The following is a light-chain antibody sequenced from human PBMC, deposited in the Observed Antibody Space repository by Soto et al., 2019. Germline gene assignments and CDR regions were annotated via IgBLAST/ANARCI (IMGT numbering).Light chain of an antibody. CDR1: QSISSW. J-gene: IGKJ2*01. Sequence: DIRMTQSPSTLSASVGDRVTITCRASQSISSWLAWYQQKPGKAPKLLLYDASSLESGVPSRFSGSGSGTEFTLTISSLQPDDFATYYCQQYNSYSYTFGQGTKLEIK. CDR2: DAS. CDR3: QQYNSYSYT. V-gene: IGKV1-5*01.